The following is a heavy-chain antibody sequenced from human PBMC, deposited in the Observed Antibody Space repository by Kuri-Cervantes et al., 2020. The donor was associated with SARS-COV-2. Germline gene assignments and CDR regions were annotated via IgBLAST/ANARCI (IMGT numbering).Heavy chain of an antibody. CDR1: SGSISPHY. V-gene: IGHV4-59*11. CDR2: IYYSGST. J-gene: IGHJ5*02. Sequence: ESLKISCTVSSGSISPHYWSWIRQPPGKGLEWIGYIYYSGSTNYNPSLKSRVTISVDTSKNQFSLKLSSVTAADTAVYYCARGTRDYYDSSGYLYWFDPWGQGTLVTVSS. CDR3: ARGTRDYYDSSGYLYWFDP. D-gene: IGHD3-22*01.